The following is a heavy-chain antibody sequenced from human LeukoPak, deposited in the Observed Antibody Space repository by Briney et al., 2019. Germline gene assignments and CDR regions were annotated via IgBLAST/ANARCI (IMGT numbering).Heavy chain of an antibody. Sequence: PGGSLRLSCAASGFTFSSYAMSWVRQDPGKGLEWVTLISNDGSNEQYADSVKGRFTISRDNSKNTVFLQVNSLRVEDTAVYYCARGHNPSGGATPYWGQGTLVTVSS. D-gene: IGHD1-26*01. J-gene: IGHJ4*02. CDR2: ISNDGSNE. CDR1: GFTFSSYA. V-gene: IGHV3-30*03. CDR3: ARGHNPSGGATPY.